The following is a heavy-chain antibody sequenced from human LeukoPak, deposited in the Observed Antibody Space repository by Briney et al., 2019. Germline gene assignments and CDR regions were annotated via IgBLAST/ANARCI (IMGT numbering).Heavy chain of an antibody. CDR1: GFTLTTYW. Sequence: TGGSLRLSCAASGFTLTTYWMHWVRQAPGKELVWVSRLKSDGSSTSYADSVKGRFTISRDNAKNTLYLQMNSLRAEDTALYYCVKDRAANLYGSGAFESRGQGTLVTVSS. J-gene: IGHJ4*02. CDR2: LKSDGSST. V-gene: IGHV3-74*01. D-gene: IGHD3-10*01. CDR3: VKDRAANLYGSGAFES.